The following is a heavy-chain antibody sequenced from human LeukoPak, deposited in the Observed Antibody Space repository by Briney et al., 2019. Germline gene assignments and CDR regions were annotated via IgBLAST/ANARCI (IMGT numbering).Heavy chain of an antibody. Sequence: GGSLRLSCAASGFTFSSYGVHWVRQAPGKGLEWVAFIRYDGSNKYYADSVKGRFTISRDNSKNTLYLQMNSLRAEDTAVYYCAKDLACTNGVCREAFDIWGQGTMVTVSS. CDR2: IRYDGSNK. CDR3: AKDLACTNGVCREAFDI. V-gene: IGHV3-30*02. CDR1: GFTFSSYG. J-gene: IGHJ3*02. D-gene: IGHD2-8*01.